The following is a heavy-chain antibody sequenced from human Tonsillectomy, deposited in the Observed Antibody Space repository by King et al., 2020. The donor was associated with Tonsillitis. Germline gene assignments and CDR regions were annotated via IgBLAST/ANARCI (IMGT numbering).Heavy chain of an antibody. Sequence: VQLVESGGFLVQPGRSLRLSCAASGFTFDNYAMHWVRQAPGKGLEWVSGISWNSGSIGYADSVKGRFTISRDNAKNSLYLQMNSLTAEDTALYFCVKDNYDFWSSYGYFDLWGRGTLVTVSS. D-gene: IGHD3/OR15-3a*01. CDR1: GFTFDNYA. J-gene: IGHJ2*01. CDR2: ISWNSGSI. V-gene: IGHV3-9*01. CDR3: VKDNYDFWSSYGYFDL.